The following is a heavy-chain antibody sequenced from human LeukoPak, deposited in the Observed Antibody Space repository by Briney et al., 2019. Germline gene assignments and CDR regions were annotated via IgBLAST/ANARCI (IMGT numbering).Heavy chain of an antibody. CDR1: GGSFSGYY. V-gene: IGHV4-34*01. CDR2: INHSGST. J-gene: IGHJ3*02. CDR3: ARACYGSSGFDAFDI. Sequence: PSETLTLTCAVYGGSFSGYYWSWIRQPPGKGLEWIGEINHSGSTNYNPSLKGRVNISVDTSKNQFSLKLSSVTAADTAVYYCARACYGSSGFDAFDIWGQGTMVTVSS. D-gene: IGHD3-22*01.